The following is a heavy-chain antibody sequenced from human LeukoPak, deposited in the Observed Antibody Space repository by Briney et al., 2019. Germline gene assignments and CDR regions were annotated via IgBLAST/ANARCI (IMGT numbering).Heavy chain of an antibody. CDR3: AKDLAGSGSYSFDY. J-gene: IGHJ4*02. CDR1: GFTFSNYA. D-gene: IGHD1-26*01. V-gene: IGHV3-23*01. CDR2: ISGGGGST. Sequence: GGSLRLSCAASGFTFSNYAMNWVRQAPGRGLEWVSAISGGGGSTYYADSVKGRFTISRDNSKNTLYLQMNSLRAEDTAVYYCAKDLAGSGSYSFDYWGQGTLVTVSS.